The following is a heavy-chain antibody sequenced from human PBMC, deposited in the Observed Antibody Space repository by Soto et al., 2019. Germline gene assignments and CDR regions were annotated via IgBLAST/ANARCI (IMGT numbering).Heavy chain of an antibody. J-gene: IGHJ6*03. V-gene: IGHV3-23*01. Sequence: GGSLRLSCAASGFTFSSYAMSWVRQAPGKGLEWVSAISGSGGSTYYADSVKGRFTISRDNSKNTLYLQMNSLRAEDTAVYYCAKDGGDYASTNYYYYYYMDVWGKGTTVTVSS. CDR1: GFTFSSYA. CDR2: ISGSGGST. CDR3: AKDGGDYASTNYYYYYYMDV. D-gene: IGHD4-17*01.